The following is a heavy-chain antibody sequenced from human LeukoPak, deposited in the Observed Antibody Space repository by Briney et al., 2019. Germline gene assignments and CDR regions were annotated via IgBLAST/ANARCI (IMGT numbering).Heavy chain of an antibody. D-gene: IGHD5-18*01. CDR2: ISYDGSNK. Sequence: PGGSLRLSCAASGFTFSSYWMHWVRQAPGKGLEWVAVISYDGSNKYYADSVKGRFTISRDNSMNTLYLQMNSLRAEDTAVYYCARGIQLWSHYYYYGMDVWGQGTTVTVSS. V-gene: IGHV3-30-3*01. J-gene: IGHJ6*02. CDR3: ARGIQLWSHYYYYGMDV. CDR1: GFTFSSYW.